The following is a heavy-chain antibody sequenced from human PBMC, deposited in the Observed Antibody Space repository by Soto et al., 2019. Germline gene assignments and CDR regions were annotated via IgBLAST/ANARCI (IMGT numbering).Heavy chain of an antibody. CDR1: GFTFNYYP. D-gene: IGHD6-19*01. J-gene: IGHJ6*02. CDR2: VSFDGSNK. V-gene: IGHV3-30-3*01. CDR3: ARLPGPLVAVLYIYPLDGREALSDVDV. Sequence: QMQLVESGGGVVQPGGSLRLSCAASGFTFNYYPMHWVRQAPGKGLEWVAVVSFDGSNKYYADSVKGRFTISKDNSKNTLYLQMNSLRREDTADYYCARLPGPLVAVLYIYPLDGREALSDVDVWGQGTTVTVSS.